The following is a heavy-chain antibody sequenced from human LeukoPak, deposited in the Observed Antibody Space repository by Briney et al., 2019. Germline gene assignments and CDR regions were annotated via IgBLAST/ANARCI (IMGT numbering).Heavy chain of an antibody. V-gene: IGHV3-53*01. Sequence: GGSLRLSCAASGFSVSNNYMAWVRQAPGKGLEWVSFIYSGGSTYYADSVKGRFTISRDNSKNTLFLQMNSLRAEDTAVYYCARDRIHYFDYWGQGTLVTVSS. J-gene: IGHJ4*02. D-gene: IGHD5-18*01. CDR1: GFSVSNNY. CDR2: IYSGGST. CDR3: ARDRIHYFDY.